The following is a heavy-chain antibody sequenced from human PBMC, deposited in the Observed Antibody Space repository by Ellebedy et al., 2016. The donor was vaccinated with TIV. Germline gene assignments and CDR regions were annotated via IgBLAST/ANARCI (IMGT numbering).Heavy chain of an antibody. CDR1: GFTFNDFA. V-gene: IGHV3-43*02. CDR2: ISGDGGSA. J-gene: IGHJ6*02. D-gene: IGHD6-13*01. Sequence: GESLKISCAASGFTFNDFAMHWVRQAPGRGLEWVSLISGDGGSAFYADSVKGRFTISRDNSKNSLYMEMNSLRSEDTAMYYCAKCQLGFYSSSWTCYYGMDVWGQGTTVTVSS. CDR3: AKCQLGFYSSSWTCYYGMDV.